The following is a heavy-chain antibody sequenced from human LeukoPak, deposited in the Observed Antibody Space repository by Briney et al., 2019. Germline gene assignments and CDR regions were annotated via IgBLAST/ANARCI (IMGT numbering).Heavy chain of an antibody. CDR3: ARESDILTGYPFDY. CDR2: IYSGGST. J-gene: IGHJ4*02. D-gene: IGHD3-9*01. V-gene: IGHV3-66*01. CDR1: GFTVSRNY. Sequence: GRSLRLSCAASGFTVSRNYMNWVRQAPGEGLEWVSVIYSGGSTYYADSVKGRFTISRDDSKKTVYLQMNSLRAEDTAVYYCARESDILTGYPFDYWGQGTLVTVSS.